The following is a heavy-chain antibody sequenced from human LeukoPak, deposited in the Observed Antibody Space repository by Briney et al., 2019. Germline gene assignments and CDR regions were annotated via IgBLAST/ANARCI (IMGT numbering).Heavy chain of an antibody. CDR2: IYYSGST. Sequence: PSETLSLTCTVSGGSISSYYWSWIRQPPEKGLEWIGYIYYSGSTNYNPSLKSRVTISVDRSKNQFSLKLNSVTAADTAVYYCARVSTLRFLEWLPRGGPDAFDIWGQGTMVTVSS. V-gene: IGHV4-59*08. J-gene: IGHJ3*02. CDR1: GGSISSYY. D-gene: IGHD3-3*01. CDR3: ARVSTLRFLEWLPRGGPDAFDI.